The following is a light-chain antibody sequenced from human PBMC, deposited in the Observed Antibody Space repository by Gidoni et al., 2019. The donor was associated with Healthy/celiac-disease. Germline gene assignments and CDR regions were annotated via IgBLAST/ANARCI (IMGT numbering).Light chain of an antibody. J-gene: IGKJ4*01. V-gene: IGKV3-11*01. CDR2: DAS. Sequence: EIVLTQSPATLSLSPGERATLSCRASQSVSSYLAWYQQKPGQAPRLLIYDASNRATGIPARFSGSGSGTDVTLTISSLEPEDFAVYYCQQRSNWPRLTFGGGTKVESK. CDR1: QSVSSY. CDR3: QQRSNWPRLT.